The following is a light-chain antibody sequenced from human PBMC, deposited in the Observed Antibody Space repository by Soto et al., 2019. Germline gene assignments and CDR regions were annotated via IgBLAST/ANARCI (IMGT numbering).Light chain of an antibody. CDR3: QQYNRWPLT. CDR2: DVS. V-gene: IGKV3D-15*01. CDR1: QSVRTY. Sequence: EVVLTQSPATLSLSPGERATLSCRASQSVRTYLAWYQQKPGQAPRLLIHDVSDRATGIPARFSGSGSETEFTLTISSLQSEDFAVYYCQQYNRWPLTFGGGTKVDIK. J-gene: IGKJ4*01.